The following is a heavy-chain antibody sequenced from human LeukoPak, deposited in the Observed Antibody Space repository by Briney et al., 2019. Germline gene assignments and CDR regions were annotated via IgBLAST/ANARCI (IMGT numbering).Heavy chain of an antibody. D-gene: IGHD3-3*01. CDR3: ARGHGGGYTFGMGPYYMDV. CDR2: IYTSGST. J-gene: IGHJ6*03. CDR1: GGSISSYY. Sequence: KSSETLSLTCTVSGGSISSYYWSWIRQPAGKGLEWIGRIYTSGSTNYNPSLKSRVTMSVDTSKNQFSLKLSSVTAADTAVYYCARGHGGGYTFGMGPYYMDVWGKGTTVTVSS. V-gene: IGHV4-4*07.